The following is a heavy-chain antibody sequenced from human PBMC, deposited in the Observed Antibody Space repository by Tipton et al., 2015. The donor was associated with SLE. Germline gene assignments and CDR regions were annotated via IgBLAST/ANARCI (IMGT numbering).Heavy chain of an antibody. D-gene: IGHD6-19*01. CDR1: GGSISSSHW. Sequence: TLSLTCAVSGGSISSSHWWSSVRQPPGKALELIGDIYHSGSTNYHPSLKSRVTISVDTSKNQFSLRLSSVTAADTAVYYCATDISGWYHFDDWGQGTLATVSS. CDR3: ATDISGWYHFDD. V-gene: IGHV4-4*02. CDR2: IYHSGST. J-gene: IGHJ4*02.